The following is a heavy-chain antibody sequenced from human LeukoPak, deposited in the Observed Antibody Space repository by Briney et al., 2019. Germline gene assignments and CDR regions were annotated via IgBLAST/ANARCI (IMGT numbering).Heavy chain of an antibody. D-gene: IGHD2/OR15-2a*01. V-gene: IGHV3-9*01. Sequence: GGSLRLSCAASGFTFDDYAMHWVRQAPGKGLEWVSGISWNSGSIGYADSVKGRFTISRDNAKNSLYLQMNSLRAEDTALYYCAKGPPILEDYYYGMDVWGQGTTVTVSS. J-gene: IGHJ6*02. CDR3: AKGPPILEDYYYGMDV. CDR2: ISWNSGSI. CDR1: GFTFDDYA.